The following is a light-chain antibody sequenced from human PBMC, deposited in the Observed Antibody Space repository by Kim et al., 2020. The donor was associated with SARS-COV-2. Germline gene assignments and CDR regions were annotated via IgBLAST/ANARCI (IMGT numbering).Light chain of an antibody. CDR1: IIGSKR. Sequence: GKTDGSTWGGDIIGSKRVKWYQQKPAQAPVLVISYDNDRPSGIPERFSGSNSGNTATLTINRVEAGDEADYYCRVWDSSRDHRVVFGGGTQLTVL. CDR3: RVWDSSRDHRVV. V-gene: IGLV3-21*04. J-gene: IGLJ2*01. CDR2: YDN.